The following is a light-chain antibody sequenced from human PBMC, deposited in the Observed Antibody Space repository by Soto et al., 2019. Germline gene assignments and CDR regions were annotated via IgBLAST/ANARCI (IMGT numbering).Light chain of an antibody. V-gene: IGKV1-9*01. CDR1: QGINTF. CDR3: QQYDIWPRT. Sequence: IQLTQSPSSLSASVGDRVTITCRASQGINTFLAWYQQKAGKAPKLLIYAASTLQSGVPSRFSGSGSGTDFTLTISSLQSEDFATYYCQQYDIWPRTFGQGTKVDIK. J-gene: IGKJ1*01. CDR2: AAS.